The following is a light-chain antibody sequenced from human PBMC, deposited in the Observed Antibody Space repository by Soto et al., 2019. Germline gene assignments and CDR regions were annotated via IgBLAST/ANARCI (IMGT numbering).Light chain of an antibody. CDR1: SSNIGAGYD. J-gene: IGLJ3*02. CDR3: QSYDSLSACEV. V-gene: IGLV1-40*01. CDR2: DNI. Sequence: QSVLTQPPSVSGAPGQRVTISCTGSSSNIGAGYDVHWYQQLPGAAPKLLIYDNIDRPSGVPDRFSGSKSGTSASLAITGLQAEDEAHYYCQSYDSLSACEVFGGGTKLTVL.